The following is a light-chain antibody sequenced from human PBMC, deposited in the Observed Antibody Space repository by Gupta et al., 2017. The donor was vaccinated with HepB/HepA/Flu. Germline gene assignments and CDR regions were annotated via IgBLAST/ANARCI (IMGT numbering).Light chain of an antibody. Sequence: EGVLTQSTATLSLSPGEGATLPCRASENINNYLAWYLQRPGQGPPFLIYDASVRATGVPDRFSGSGSGTDFTLNIDSLEAEDIGVYYCQHGLRCPLTFGGGTKVEI. CDR3: QHGLRCPLT. V-gene: IGKV3-11*01. CDR2: DAS. CDR1: ENINNY. J-gene: IGKJ4*01.